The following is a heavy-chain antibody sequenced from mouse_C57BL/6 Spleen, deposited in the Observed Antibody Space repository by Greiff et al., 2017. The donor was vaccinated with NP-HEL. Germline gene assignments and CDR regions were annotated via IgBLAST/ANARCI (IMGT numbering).Heavy chain of an antibody. CDR3: AKGVVATRTWFAY. J-gene: IGHJ3*01. V-gene: IGHV5-17*01. CDR2: ISSGSSTI. Sequence: DVHLVESGGGLVKPGGSLKLSCAASGFTFSDYGMHWVRQAPEKGLEWVAYISSGSSTIYYADTVKGRFTISRDNAKNTLFLQMTSLRSEDTAMYYCAKGVVATRTWFAYWGQGTLVTVSA. CDR1: GFTFSDYG. D-gene: IGHD1-1*01.